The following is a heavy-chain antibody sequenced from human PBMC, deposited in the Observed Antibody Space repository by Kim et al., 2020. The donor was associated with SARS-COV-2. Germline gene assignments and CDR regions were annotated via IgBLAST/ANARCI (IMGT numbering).Heavy chain of an antibody. CDR3: AKGGSSWINFDY. D-gene: IGHD6-13*01. CDR2: ISGSGGGT. CDR1: GFTFSSYA. Sequence: GGSLRLSCAASGFTFSSYAMSWVRQAPGKGLEWVSAISGSGGGTYYADSVKGRFTISRDNSKNTLYLQMNSLRAEDTAVYYCAKGGSSWINFDYWGQGTLVTVSS. V-gene: IGHV3-23*01. J-gene: IGHJ4*02.